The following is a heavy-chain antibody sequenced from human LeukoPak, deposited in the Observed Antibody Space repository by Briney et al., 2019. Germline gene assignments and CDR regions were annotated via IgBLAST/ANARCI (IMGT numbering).Heavy chain of an antibody. J-gene: IGHJ4*02. D-gene: IGHD4-17*01. Sequence: ASVKVSCKASGYTFIRYYMHWVRQAPGQGLEWMGIINPSGGSTSYAQKFQGRVTMTRDTSTSTVYMELSRLRFEDTAVYYCARGGYGDRIDYWGQGTLVSVSS. V-gene: IGHV1-46*01. CDR3: ARGGYGDRIDY. CDR2: INPSGGST. CDR1: GYTFIRYY.